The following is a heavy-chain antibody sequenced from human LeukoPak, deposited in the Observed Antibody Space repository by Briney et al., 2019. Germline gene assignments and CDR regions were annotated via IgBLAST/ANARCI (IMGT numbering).Heavy chain of an antibody. D-gene: IGHD3-10*01. J-gene: IGHJ4*02. Sequence: KSSETLSLTCTVSGSSISSSSYYWGWIRQPPGKGLEWIGSIYYSGSTYYNPSLKSRVTISVDTSKNQFSLKLSSVTAADTAVYYCASLIKEGHYLGYWGQGTLVTVSS. CDR1: GSSISSSSYY. V-gene: IGHV4-39*01. CDR3: ASLIKEGHYLGY. CDR2: IYYSGST.